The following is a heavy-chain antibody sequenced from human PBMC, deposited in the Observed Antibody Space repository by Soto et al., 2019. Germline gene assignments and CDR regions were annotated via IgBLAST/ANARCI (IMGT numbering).Heavy chain of an antibody. Sequence: EVQLLESGGGLVQPGGSLRLSCEASGFTFSTYAVTWVRQAPGKGLEWVSAISGSGGGTYYADSVKGRFSISRDNSKNTRYLQMNSLRAVDTAVYYCARVSLGASTFTDFYYYGMDVWGQGTTVTVAS. CDR1: GFTFSTYA. CDR3: ARVSLGASTFTDFYYYGMDV. V-gene: IGHV3-23*01. CDR2: ISGSGGGT. J-gene: IGHJ6*02. D-gene: IGHD1-26*01.